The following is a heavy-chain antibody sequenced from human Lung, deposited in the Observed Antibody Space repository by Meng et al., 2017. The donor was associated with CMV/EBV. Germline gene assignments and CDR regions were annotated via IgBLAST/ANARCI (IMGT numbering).Heavy chain of an antibody. CDR1: GYIFIGYY. J-gene: IGHJ3*01. CDR2: INTNPNNEET. V-gene: IGHV1-2*02. D-gene: IGHD3-10*01. Sequence: ASVKVTCKASGYIFIGYYKHWVRQAPGQGLEWMGWINTNPNNEETKYAQKFQGRDTITRDTSFSTAYLHLSGMGSDDPVVYCCARVRFLETPNDAFDLWGQGTMVTVSS. CDR3: ARVRFLETPNDAFDL.